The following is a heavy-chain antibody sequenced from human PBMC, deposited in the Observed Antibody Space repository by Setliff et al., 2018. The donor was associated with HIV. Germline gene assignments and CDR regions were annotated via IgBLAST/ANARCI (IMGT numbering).Heavy chain of an antibody. CDR3: ARLGTSYYDSPSVD. CDR1: GGSISSGDYY. D-gene: IGHD3-22*01. J-gene: IGHJ4*02. CDR2: IYYSGST. Sequence: SETLSLTCTVSGGSISSGDYYWSWIHQPPGKGLEWIGYIYYSGSTYYNPSLKSRVTISVDTSKNQFSLKLSSVTAADTAVYYCARLGTSYYDSPSVDWGQGTLVTVSS. V-gene: IGHV4-30-4*08.